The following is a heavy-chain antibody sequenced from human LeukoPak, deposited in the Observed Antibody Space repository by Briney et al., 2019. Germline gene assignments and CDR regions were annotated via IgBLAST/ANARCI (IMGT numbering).Heavy chain of an antibody. V-gene: IGHV3-7*03. CDR1: GFTFSSYW. CDR2: IKQDGSEK. Sequence: GGSLRLSCAASGFTFSSYWMSWVRQAPGKGLEWVANIKQDGSEKYYVDSVKGRFTISRDNAKNSLYLQMNSLRAEDTALYYCARNSGYDSSFPLFDPWGQGTLVTVSS. J-gene: IGHJ5*02. D-gene: IGHD5-12*01. CDR3: ARNSGYDSSFPLFDP.